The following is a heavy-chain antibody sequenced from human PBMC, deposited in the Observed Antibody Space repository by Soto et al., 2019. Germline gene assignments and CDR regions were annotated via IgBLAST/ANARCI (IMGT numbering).Heavy chain of an antibody. CDR2: IYYSGST. CDR1: GGSISSYY. V-gene: IGHV4-59*01. Sequence: SETLSLTCTVSGGSISSYYWSWIRQPPGKGLEWIGYIYYSGSTNYNPSLKSRVTISVDTSKNQFSLKLSSVTAADTAVYYCARFGYGDLVYWGQGTLVTVSS. CDR3: ARFGYGDLVY. D-gene: IGHD4-17*01. J-gene: IGHJ4*02.